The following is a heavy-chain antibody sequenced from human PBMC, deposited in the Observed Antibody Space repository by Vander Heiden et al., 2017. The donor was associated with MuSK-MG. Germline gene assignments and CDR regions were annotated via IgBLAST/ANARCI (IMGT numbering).Heavy chain of an antibody. CDR1: GGSFSSYY. D-gene: IGHD2-2*01. V-gene: IGHV4-34*01. J-gene: IGHJ6*04. Sequence: QVQLQQWGAGLLKPSETLSLTCAAYGGSFSSYYWTWIRQPPGKGLEWIGEINRSGSTNYNPSLKSRVTISVDTSENQFSLKLSSVTAADTAVYYCARGGYCSSTTCGLDIWGKGTTVTVSS. CDR2: INRSGST. CDR3: ARGGYCSSTTCGLDI.